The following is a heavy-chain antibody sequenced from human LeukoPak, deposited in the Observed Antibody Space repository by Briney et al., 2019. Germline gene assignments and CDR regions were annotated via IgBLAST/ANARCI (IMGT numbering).Heavy chain of an antibody. V-gene: IGHV3-23*01. Sequence: GSLRLSCAASGFTFSSHGMNWVRQAPGKGLEWVSGIRGDGVTTYYADSVKGRFTISRDNSKNTLYLQMNSLRAEDTAVYYCAKDSGYCSGGSCYSFYSGFDYWGQGTLVTVSS. J-gene: IGHJ4*02. CDR3: AKDSGYCSGGSCYSFYSGFDY. D-gene: IGHD2-15*01. CDR1: GFTFSSHG. CDR2: IRGDGVTT.